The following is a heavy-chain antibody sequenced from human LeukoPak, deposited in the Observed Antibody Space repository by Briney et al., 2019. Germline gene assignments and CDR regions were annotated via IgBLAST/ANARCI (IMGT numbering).Heavy chain of an antibody. D-gene: IGHD1-1*01. V-gene: IGHV3-23*01. J-gene: IGHJ4*02. CDR2: ISGSGGST. CDR1: GFTFSSYA. Sequence: GGSLRLSCAASGFTFSSYAMSWVRQAPGKGLEWVSAISGSGGSTYYADSVKGRFTISRDNSKNTLYLQMNSLRAEDTAVYYCAKGVANWNDGFIGYWGQGTLVTVS. CDR3: AKGVANWNDGFIGY.